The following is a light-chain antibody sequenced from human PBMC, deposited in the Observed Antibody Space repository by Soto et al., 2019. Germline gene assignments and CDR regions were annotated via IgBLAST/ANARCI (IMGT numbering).Light chain of an antibody. J-gene: IGKJ4*01. CDR2: DAT. CDR3: QQRSDWPPLVT. CDR1: RTVRTY. Sequence: IVLTQSPATLSLSPGESATLSCRASRTVRTYLAWYQHKPGQAPRLLMYDATKRAAGIPARFSGSGSGTDFTLTISSLAPEDFAVYYCQQRSDWPPLVTFGGGTKVEI. V-gene: IGKV3-11*01.